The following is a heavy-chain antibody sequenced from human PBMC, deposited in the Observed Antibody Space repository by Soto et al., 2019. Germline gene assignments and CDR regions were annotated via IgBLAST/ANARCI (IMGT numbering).Heavy chain of an antibody. CDR3: ARACLIGY. CDR2: INPNRGGT. D-gene: IGHD3-16*02. J-gene: IGHJ4*02. Sequence: QVQLVQSGAEVKKPGASVKVSCKASGYTFTGYYMHWVRQAPGQGLEWMGWINPNRGGTNYAQKFQGRVTMTRDTSISTAYMELRMLRYDDTAVYYCARACLIGYWGQGTLVTVSS. V-gene: IGHV1-2*02. CDR1: GYTFTGYY.